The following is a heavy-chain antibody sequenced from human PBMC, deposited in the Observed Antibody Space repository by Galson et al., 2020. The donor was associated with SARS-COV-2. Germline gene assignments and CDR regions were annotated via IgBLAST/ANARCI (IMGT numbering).Heavy chain of an antibody. J-gene: IGHJ4*02. CDR2: VYNSGTT. V-gene: IGHV4-59*01. D-gene: IGHD3-22*01. Sequence: ETSETLSLTCSVSGISIIDNYWTWIRQPPGKALEWIGYVYNSGTTNYNPFCKRRVTISEDTSKSQFSLKLTSVTAADTAVYFCARYLRTHGFYVLDFWGQGALVTVSS. CDR3: ARYLRTHGFYVLDF. CDR1: GISIIDNY.